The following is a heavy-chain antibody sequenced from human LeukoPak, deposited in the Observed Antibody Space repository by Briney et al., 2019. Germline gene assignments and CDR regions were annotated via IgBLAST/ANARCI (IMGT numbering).Heavy chain of an antibody. CDR3: ASGGIYYGASFEF. D-gene: IGHD1-26*01. V-gene: IGHV3-11*01. Sequence: GGSLRLSCVVSGFGFSDSYMTWIRQTPGKGLEWLAYISGSGSDMYYADSVKGRFTISRDNAKNSLYLQMNSLRAEDTALYYCASGGIYYGASFEFWGQGTRVTVSS. CDR1: GFGFSDSY. J-gene: IGHJ4*02. CDR2: ISGSGSDM.